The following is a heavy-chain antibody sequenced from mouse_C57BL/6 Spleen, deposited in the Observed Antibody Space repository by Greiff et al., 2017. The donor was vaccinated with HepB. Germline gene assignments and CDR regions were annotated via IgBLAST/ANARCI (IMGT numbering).Heavy chain of an antibody. CDR2: INPYNGGT. CDR3: AKDYGSSWFAY. J-gene: IGHJ3*01. V-gene: IGHV1-19*01. D-gene: IGHD1-1*01. Sequence: EVQLQQSGPVLVKPGASVKMSCKASGYTFTDYYMNWVKQSQGKSLEWIGVINPYNGGTSYNQKFKGKATLTVDKSYSTAYMELNSLTSEDSAVYYCAKDYGSSWFAYWGQGTLVTVSA. CDR1: GYTFTDYY.